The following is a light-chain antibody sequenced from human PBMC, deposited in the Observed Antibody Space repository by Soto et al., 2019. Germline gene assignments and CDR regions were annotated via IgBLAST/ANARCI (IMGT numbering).Light chain of an antibody. CDR1: QSVGTY. CDR3: QQRTNWPPLT. CDR2: DAS. Sequence: EIVLTQSPATLSLSPGERATLSCRASQSVGTYLAWYQQKPGQAPRLLIYDASNRATGIPSRFSGSGSGTDSALTISGLEHEDFAVYYCQQRTNWPPLTFGGGTKVEIK. V-gene: IGKV3-11*01. J-gene: IGKJ4*01.